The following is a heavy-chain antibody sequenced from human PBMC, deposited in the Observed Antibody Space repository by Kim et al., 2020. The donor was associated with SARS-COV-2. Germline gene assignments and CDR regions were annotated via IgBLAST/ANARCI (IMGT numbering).Heavy chain of an antibody. D-gene: IGHD5-12*01. V-gene: IGHV3-66*01. CDR3: ARGRDGYNFGY. Sequence: TYYAGSVKGRFTISRDKSKNTLYLQMNSLRAEDTAVYYCARGRDGYNFGYWGQGTLVTVSS. J-gene: IGHJ4*02. CDR2: T.